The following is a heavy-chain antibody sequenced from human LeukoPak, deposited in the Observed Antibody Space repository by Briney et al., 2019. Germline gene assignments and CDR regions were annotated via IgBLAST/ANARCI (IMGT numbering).Heavy chain of an antibody. D-gene: IGHD6-19*01. J-gene: IGHJ5*02. CDR1: RGSFSAYY. CDR2: INHSGST. CDR3: ARDKSSGWFWFDP. Sequence: SETLSLTCAVYRGSFSAYYWSWIRQPPGKGLEWIGEINHSGSTNYNPSLKSRVTISVDTSKNQFSLKLSSVTAADTAVYYCARDKSSGWFWFDPWGQGTLVTVSS. V-gene: IGHV4-34*01.